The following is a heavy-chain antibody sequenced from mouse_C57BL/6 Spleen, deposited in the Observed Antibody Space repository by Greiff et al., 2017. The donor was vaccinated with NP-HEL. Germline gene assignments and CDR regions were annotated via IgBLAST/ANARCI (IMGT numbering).Heavy chain of an antibody. CDR1: GYTFTSYW. CDR3: ARLGSLYDYLPTGFAY. V-gene: IGHV1-55*01. J-gene: IGHJ3*01. CDR2: IYPGSGST. Sequence: QVQLQQPGAELVKPGASVKMSCKASGYTFTSYWITWVKQRPGQGLEWIGDIYPGSGSTNYNEKFKSKATLTVDTSSSTAYMQLSSLTSEDSAVYYGARLGSLYDYLPTGFAYWGQGTLVTVSA. D-gene: IGHD2-4*01.